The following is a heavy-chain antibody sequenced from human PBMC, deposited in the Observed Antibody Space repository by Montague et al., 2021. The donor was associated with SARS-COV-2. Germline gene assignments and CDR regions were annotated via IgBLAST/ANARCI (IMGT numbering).Heavy chain of an antibody. CDR2: IYYSGRT. Sequence: SETLSLTCTVSGGSISSYYWSWIRQPPGKGLEWIGYIYYSGRTNYNLSLKSRVTISVDTSKNQFSLKLCSVTAADTAVYYCARGSGYYDSSGYYFDYWGQGTLVTVSS. CDR3: ARGSGYYDSSGYYFDY. V-gene: IGHV4-59*01. J-gene: IGHJ4*02. CDR1: GGSISSYY. D-gene: IGHD3-22*01.